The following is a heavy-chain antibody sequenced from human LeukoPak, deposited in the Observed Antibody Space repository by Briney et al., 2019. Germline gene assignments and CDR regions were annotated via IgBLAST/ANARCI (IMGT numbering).Heavy chain of an antibody. J-gene: IGHJ4*02. Sequence: GGSLRLSCAASGFTFSDYYMSWIRQAPGKGLEWVSYISSSGSTIYYADSVKGRFTISRDNAKNSLYLQMNSLRAEDTAVYYCARGGGIVVVVAAVTRNAYYFDYWGQGTLVTVSS. D-gene: IGHD2-15*01. CDR1: GFTFSDYY. CDR2: ISSSGSTI. V-gene: IGHV3-11*04. CDR3: ARGGGIVVVVAAVTRNAYYFDY.